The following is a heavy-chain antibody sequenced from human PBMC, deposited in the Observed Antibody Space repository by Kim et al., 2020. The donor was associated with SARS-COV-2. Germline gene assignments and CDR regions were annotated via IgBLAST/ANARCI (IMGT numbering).Heavy chain of an antibody. V-gene: IGHV3-15*01. D-gene: IGHD6-13*01. Sequence: TDYAAPVKGRFTSSRDDSKNTLYLQMNSLKTEDTAVYYCTTGGAAAGFDYWGQGTLVTVSS. J-gene: IGHJ4*02. CDR3: TTGGAAAGFDY. CDR2: T.